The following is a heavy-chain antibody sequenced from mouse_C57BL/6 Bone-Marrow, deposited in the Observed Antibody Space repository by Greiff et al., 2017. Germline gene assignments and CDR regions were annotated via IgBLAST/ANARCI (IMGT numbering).Heavy chain of an antibody. J-gene: IGHJ1*03. CDR1: GYAFSSSW. D-gene: IGHD2-3*01. Sequence: QVQLQQSGPELVKPGASVKISCKASGYAFSSSWMNWVKQRPGKGLEWIGRIYPGDGDTNYNGKFKGKATLTADKSSSTAYMQLSSLTSEDSAVYFCASPIYDGYYGYFHVWGTGTTVTVSS. CDR3: ASPIYDGYYGYFHV. V-gene: IGHV1-82*01. CDR2: IYPGDGDT.